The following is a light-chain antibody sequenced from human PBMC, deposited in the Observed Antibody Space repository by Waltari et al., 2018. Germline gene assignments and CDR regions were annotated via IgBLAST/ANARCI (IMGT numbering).Light chain of an antibody. J-gene: IGKJ5*01. CDR1: ESVSTY. Sequence: EIVLTQSPATLSLSPGGRATLSCRASESVSTYLGWYQQKPGQAPRLLIYDASSRATGTPARFSGSGSETDFTLTISSIEPEDFAVYYCQQRTSWPPITFGQGTRLEIK. CDR3: QQRTSWPPIT. CDR2: DAS. V-gene: IGKV3-11*01.